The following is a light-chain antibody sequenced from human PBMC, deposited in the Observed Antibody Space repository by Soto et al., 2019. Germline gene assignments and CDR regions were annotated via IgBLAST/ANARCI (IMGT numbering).Light chain of an antibody. V-gene: IGKV1-39*01. CDR3: QQNYVIPIT. CDR2: AAS. Sequence: DIQMTQSPSSLSASVGDRVNITCRASPSIATYLNWYQHKLVEAPKLLIYAASSLQTGVPSRFSGSGSGTDFTLTISSLQPEDFATYFCQQNYVIPITFGQGTRLEIK. CDR1: PSIATY. J-gene: IGKJ5*01.